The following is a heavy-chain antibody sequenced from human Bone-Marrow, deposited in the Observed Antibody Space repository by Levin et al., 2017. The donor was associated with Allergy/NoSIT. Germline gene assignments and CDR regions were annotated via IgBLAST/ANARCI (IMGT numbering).Heavy chain of an antibody. CDR1: GYFISSGYY. J-gene: IGHJ4*02. V-gene: IGHV4-38-2*01. D-gene: IGHD6-19*01. Sequence: PSETLSLTCAVSGYFISSGYYWGWIRQPPGMGLEWIGSIFHSGRTDYNTSLKSRVTISVDTSKNQFSLNLRSVTAADTAVYYCARVGAVALTGAIDHWGQGSLVIVSS. CDR2: IFHSGRT. CDR3: ARVGAVALTGAIDH.